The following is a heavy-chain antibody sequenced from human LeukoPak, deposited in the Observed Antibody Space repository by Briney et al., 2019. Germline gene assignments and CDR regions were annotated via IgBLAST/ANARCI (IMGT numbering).Heavy chain of an antibody. J-gene: IGHJ6*03. CDR1: GGSFSGYY. CDR3: ARGVVVTAIHYYYYYMDV. CDR2: INHSGST. D-gene: IGHD2-21*02. V-gene: IGHV4-34*01. Sequence: SETLSLTCAVYGGSFSGYYWSWIRQPPGKGLEWIGEINHSGSTNYNPSLKSRVTISVDTSKNQFSLKLSSVTAADTAVYYCARGVVVTAIHYYYYYMDVWGKGTTVTVSS.